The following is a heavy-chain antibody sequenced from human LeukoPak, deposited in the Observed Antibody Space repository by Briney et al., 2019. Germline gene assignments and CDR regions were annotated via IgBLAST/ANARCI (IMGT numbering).Heavy chain of an antibody. V-gene: IGHV4-39*07. D-gene: IGHD3-9*01. CDR3: ARGQFPRYFDWIMGRGGYYFDY. CDR2: INHSGST. Sequence: SETLSLTCTVSGGSISSSSYYWSWIRQPPGKGLEWIGEINHSGSTNYNPSLKSRVTISVDTSKNQFSLKLSSVTAADTAVYYCARGQFPRYFDWIMGRGGYYFDYWGQGTLVTVSS. J-gene: IGHJ4*02. CDR1: GGSISSSSYY.